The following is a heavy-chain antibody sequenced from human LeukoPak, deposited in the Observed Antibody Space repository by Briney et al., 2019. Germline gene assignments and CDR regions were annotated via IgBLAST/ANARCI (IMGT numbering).Heavy chain of an antibody. CDR1: GFTFSTYN. D-gene: IGHD1-26*01. V-gene: IGHV3-21*01. J-gene: IGHJ3*02. Sequence: GGSLRLSYAASGFTFSTYNMNWVRQAPGKGLEWGSSISSSSNYIYYADSVKGRFTISRDNAKNSLYLQMNSLRVEDTDVYYCARDVGASAPDAFDIWGQGTMVTVSS. CDR3: ARDVGASAPDAFDI. CDR2: ISSSSNYI.